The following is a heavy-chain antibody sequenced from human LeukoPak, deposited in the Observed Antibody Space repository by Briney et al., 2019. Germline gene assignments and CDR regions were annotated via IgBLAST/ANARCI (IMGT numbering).Heavy chain of an antibody. Sequence: ASVKVSCKASGGTFSSYAISWVRRAPGQGLEWMGRIIPILGIANCAQKFQGRVTITADKSTSTAYMELSSLRSEDTAVYYCARDGPYGGHDYWGQGTLVTVSS. CDR2: IIPILGIA. V-gene: IGHV1-69*04. CDR3: ARDGPYGGHDY. J-gene: IGHJ4*02. CDR1: GGTFSSYA. D-gene: IGHD4/OR15-4a*01.